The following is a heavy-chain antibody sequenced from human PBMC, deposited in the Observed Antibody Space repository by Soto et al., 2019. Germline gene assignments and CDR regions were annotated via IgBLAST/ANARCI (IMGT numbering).Heavy chain of an antibody. J-gene: IGHJ4*02. Sequence: SQTLSLTCAISGDSVSSNSAAWNWIRQSPSRGLEWLGRTYYRSKRYNDYAVSVKSRITINPDTSKNQFSLQLNSVTPEDTAVYYCAREAALSFSSSWYVNYFDYWGQGTLVTVSS. D-gene: IGHD6-13*01. CDR2: TYYRSKRYN. CDR3: AREAALSFSSSWYVNYFDY. CDR1: GDSVSSNSAA. V-gene: IGHV6-1*01.